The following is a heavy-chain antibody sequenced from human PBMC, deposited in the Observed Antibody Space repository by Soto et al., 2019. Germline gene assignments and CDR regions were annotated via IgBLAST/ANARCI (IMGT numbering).Heavy chain of an antibody. CDR3: ANSRGGTFLGYHGMDI. J-gene: IGHJ6*02. D-gene: IGHD3-16*01. Sequence: QVQLVQSGPEVKKTGTSVKVSCKASGGTFSSRAISWVRQAPGQGLEWMGGIIPVFGRVNYAEKFQDRVTITADESTSTVYMELSSLRSEDPALYYCANSRGGTFLGYHGMDIWGQGTTVSVSS. V-gene: IGHV1-69*01. CDR1: GGTFSSRA. CDR2: IIPVFGRV.